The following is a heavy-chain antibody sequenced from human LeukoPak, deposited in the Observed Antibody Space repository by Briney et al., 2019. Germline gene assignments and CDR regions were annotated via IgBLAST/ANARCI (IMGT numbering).Heavy chain of an antibody. CDR1: GGSISSYY. V-gene: IGHV4-59*08. CDR2: IYYSGST. CDR3: ASLWVGDSNRGGDY. J-gene: IGHJ4*02. D-gene: IGHD3-10*01. Sequence: PSETLSLTCTVSGGSISSYYWSWIRQPPGKGLEWIGYIYYSGSTNYNPSLKSRVTISVDTSKNQFSLKLSSVTAADTAVYYCASLWVGDSNRGGDYWGQGTLVTVSS.